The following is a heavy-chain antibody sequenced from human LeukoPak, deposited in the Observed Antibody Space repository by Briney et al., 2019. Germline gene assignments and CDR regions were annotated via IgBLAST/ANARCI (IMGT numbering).Heavy chain of an antibody. V-gene: IGHV3-48*03. CDR1: GFTFSSFE. D-gene: IGHD5-12*01. Sequence: GGSLRLSCAASGFTFSSFEMNWVRQAPGKGLEWVSYISTSGSTTYYADSVKGRFTISRDNAKNSLYLQMNSLRAEDTAIYYCVREMGGYPCDHWGQGTLVTVSS. CDR3: VREMGGYPCDH. CDR2: ISTSGSTT. J-gene: IGHJ4*02.